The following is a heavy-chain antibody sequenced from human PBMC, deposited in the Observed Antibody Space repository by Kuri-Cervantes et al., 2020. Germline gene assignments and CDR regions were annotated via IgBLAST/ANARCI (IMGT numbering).Heavy chain of an antibody. J-gene: IGHJ4*02. CDR2: IYHSGST. D-gene: IGHD3-10*01. CDR1: GGSISSGGYS. CDR3: ARLPRGVGVSWFEPVGITGIY. V-gene: IGHV4-30-2*03. Sequence: SETLSLTCAVSGGSISSGGYSWSWIRQPPGKGLEWIGYIYHSGSTYYNPSLKSRVTISVDTSKNQFSLKLSSVTAADTAVYYCARLPRGVGVSWFEPVGITGIYWGQGTLVTVSS.